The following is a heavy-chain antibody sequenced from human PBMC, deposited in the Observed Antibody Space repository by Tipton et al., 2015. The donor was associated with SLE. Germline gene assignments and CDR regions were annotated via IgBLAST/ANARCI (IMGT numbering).Heavy chain of an antibody. CDR2: IYYSGST. CDR1: GGSFSGYY. V-gene: IGHV4-59*08. J-gene: IGHJ4*02. CDR3: ARWGGSSFDY. D-gene: IGHD1-26*01. Sequence: TLSLTCAVYGGSFSGYYWSWIRQPPGKGLEWIGYIYYSGSTNYNPSLKSRVTISLDTSNNQFSLKLSSVTAADTAVYYCARWGGSSFDYWGQGTLVTVSS.